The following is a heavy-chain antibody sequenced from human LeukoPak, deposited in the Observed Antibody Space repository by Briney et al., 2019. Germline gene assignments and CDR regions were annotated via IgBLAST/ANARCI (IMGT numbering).Heavy chain of an antibody. J-gene: IGHJ4*02. CDR3: ARGRYSSSRYYFDY. CDR2: ISAYNGNT. Sequence: VASVKVPCKASGYTFTSYGISWVRQAPGQGLEWMGWISAYNGNTNYAQKLQGRVTMTTDTSTSTAYMELRSLRSDDTAVYYCARGRYSSSRYYFDYWGQGTLVTVSS. CDR1: GYTFTSYG. D-gene: IGHD6-13*01. V-gene: IGHV1-18*01.